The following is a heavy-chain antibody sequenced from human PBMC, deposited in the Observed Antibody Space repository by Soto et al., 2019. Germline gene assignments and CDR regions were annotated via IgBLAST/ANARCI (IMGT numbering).Heavy chain of an antibody. V-gene: IGHV1-18*01. CDR2: ISAYNGNT. D-gene: IGHD3-16*01. CDR1: GYTFTSYG. Sequence: QVPLVQSGAEVKKPGASVKVSCKASGYTFTSYGISWVRQAPGQGLEWMGWISAYNGNTNYAQKLQGRVTMTTDTCTSTAYMELRRLRSDDTAVYYCARESSYYDYIWGSYRVDAFDIWGQGTMVTVSS. CDR3: ARESSYYDYIWGSYRVDAFDI. J-gene: IGHJ3*02.